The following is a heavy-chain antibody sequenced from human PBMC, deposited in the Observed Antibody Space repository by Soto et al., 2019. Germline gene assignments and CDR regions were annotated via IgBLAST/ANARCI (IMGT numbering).Heavy chain of an antibody. J-gene: IGHJ4*02. Sequence: QVQLVQSGAELKKPGASVKVSCKASGYTFSNYDMNWVRQATGQGPEWIGWVNPNNADTGYAQKFXGXVXXTTDISTTPAYMELTSRRSEDTAIYYCAKVSREGSAIDFDYWGQGTLITVSS. V-gene: IGHV1-8*01. CDR2: VNPNNADT. CDR1: GYTFSNYD. CDR3: AKVSREGSAIDFDY. D-gene: IGHD3-10*01.